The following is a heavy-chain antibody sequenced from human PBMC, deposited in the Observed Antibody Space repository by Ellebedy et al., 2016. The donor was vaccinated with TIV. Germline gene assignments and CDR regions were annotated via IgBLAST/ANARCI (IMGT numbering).Heavy chain of an antibody. J-gene: IGHJ4*02. V-gene: IGHV1-69*05. Sequence: ASVKVSCKASGGTFSSYAISWVRQAPGQGLEWMGGIIPIFGTANYAQKLQGRVTMTTDTSTSTAYMELRSLRSDDTAVYYCARDRIRGNYGDYVNYFDYWGQGTLVTVSS. CDR2: IIPIFGTA. CDR1: GGTFSSYA. D-gene: IGHD4-17*01. CDR3: ARDRIRGNYGDYVNYFDY.